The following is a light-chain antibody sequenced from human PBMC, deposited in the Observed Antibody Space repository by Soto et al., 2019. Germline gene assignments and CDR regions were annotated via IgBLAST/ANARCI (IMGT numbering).Light chain of an antibody. CDR3: QQYNSWPPIT. Sequence: EVVLTQSPATLSVSLWERATLSWRASESVSSNLAWYQQRPGQAPRLVIYGASTRATGIPARFSGGGSGTEFTLTISSLQSEDFAVYYCQQYNSWPPITFGQGTRLEIK. V-gene: IGKV3-15*01. CDR2: GAS. J-gene: IGKJ5*01. CDR1: ESVSSN.